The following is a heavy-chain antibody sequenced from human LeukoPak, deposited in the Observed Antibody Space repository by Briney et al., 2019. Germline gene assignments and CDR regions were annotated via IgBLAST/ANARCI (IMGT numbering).Heavy chain of an antibody. CDR2: IKQDGSEK. CDR3: ARDQANWNYFDY. D-gene: IGHD1-1*01. V-gene: IGHV3-7*01. CDR1: GFTFSSYW. Sequence: GSLRLSCAASGFTFSSYWMSWVRQAPGKGLEWVANIKQDGSEKYYVDSVKGRFTISRDNAKNSLYLRMNSLRAEDTAVYYCARDQANWNYFDYWGQGTLVTVSS. J-gene: IGHJ4*02.